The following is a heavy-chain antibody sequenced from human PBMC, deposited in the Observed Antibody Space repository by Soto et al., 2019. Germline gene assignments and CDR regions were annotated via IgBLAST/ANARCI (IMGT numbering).Heavy chain of an antibody. CDR3: AKSVDEVLTYYDFWSGYFENSYFDY. J-gene: IGHJ4*02. CDR2: ISWNSGSI. Sequence: TGGFLRLSCAASGVTFVDYAMHWVRQAPGKGLEWVSGISWNSGSIGYADSVKGRFTISRDNAKNSLYLQMNSLRAEDTALYYCAKSVDEVLTYYDFWSGYFENSYFDYWGQGTLVTVSS. V-gene: IGHV3-9*01. D-gene: IGHD3-3*01. CDR1: GVTFVDYA.